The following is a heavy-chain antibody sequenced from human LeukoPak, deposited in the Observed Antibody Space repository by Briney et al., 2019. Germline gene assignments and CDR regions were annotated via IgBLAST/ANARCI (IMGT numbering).Heavy chain of an antibody. CDR2: IYYSGST. CDR3: ARAFADTDNYFDY. Sequence: SETLSLTCTVSGCSISSSSYHWGWIPPPPGKGLEWIGSIYYSGSTYSNPSLKSRVTISVDTSKIQSSLKLSSLTAADTAVYYCARAFADTDNYFDYWGQGTLVTVSS. J-gene: IGHJ4*02. D-gene: IGHD2-2*02. CDR1: GCSISSSSYH. V-gene: IGHV4-39*01.